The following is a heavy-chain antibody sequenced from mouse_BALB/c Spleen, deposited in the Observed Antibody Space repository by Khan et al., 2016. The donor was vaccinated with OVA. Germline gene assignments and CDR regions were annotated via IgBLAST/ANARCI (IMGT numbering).Heavy chain of an antibody. CDR1: GFTFSTYG. CDR3: ARLAYYYNSEGFAY. CDR2: ISSGGHYT. D-gene: IGHD1-1*02. J-gene: IGHJ3*01. V-gene: IGHV5-6*01. Sequence: EVQLVETGGDLVKTGGSLKLSCAASGFTFSTYGMSWVRQTPDKKLEWVATISSGGHYTYYIDSVKGRFTISRDNAKNILYLQMNSLRSEDTAMYYCARLAYYYNSEGFAYWGQGTLVTVSA.